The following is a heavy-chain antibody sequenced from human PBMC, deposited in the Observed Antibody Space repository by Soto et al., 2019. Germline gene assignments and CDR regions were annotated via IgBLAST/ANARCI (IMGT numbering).Heavy chain of an antibody. V-gene: IGHV1-18*01. J-gene: IGHJ3*02. D-gene: IGHD3-22*01. CDR1: GYIFTTYG. CDR2: ISANNGNT. Sequence: QVQLVQSGTEVKKPGASVKVSCKASGYIFTTYGISWVRQAPGQGLEWMGWISANNGNTYYAQKFQGRVTMNTDTPTRTIYMELRSRRSDDTAVYYCARDLQFYSDSSGYRDVFDIWGQGTKVTVSS. CDR3: ARDLQFYSDSSGYRDVFDI.